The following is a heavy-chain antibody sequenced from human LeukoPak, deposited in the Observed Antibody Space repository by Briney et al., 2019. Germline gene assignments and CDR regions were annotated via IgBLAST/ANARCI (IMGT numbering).Heavy chain of an antibody. V-gene: IGHV4-61*02. Sequence: SETLSLTCTVSGGSISSGSYYWSWIRQPAGKGLEWIGRIYTSGSTNYNPSLKSRVTISVDTSKNQFSLKLSSVTAADTAVYYCARALIGEFDYWGQGTLVTVSS. CDR1: GGSISSGSYY. CDR3: ARALIGEFDY. D-gene: IGHD3-10*01. CDR2: IYTSGST. J-gene: IGHJ4*02.